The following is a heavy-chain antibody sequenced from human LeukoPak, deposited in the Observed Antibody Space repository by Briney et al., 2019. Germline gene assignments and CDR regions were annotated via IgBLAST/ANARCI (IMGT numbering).Heavy chain of an antibody. D-gene: IGHD5-12*01. Sequence: GESLKISCKASGYSFSNYWIGWVRQMPGKGLEWMGIIYPGDSDTRYGLSFQGQVTNSADESISTAYLQWSSLRASDSAMYYCARSADVVTTMIPSLDYWGQGTLATVSS. J-gene: IGHJ4*02. CDR2: IYPGDSDT. V-gene: IGHV5-51*01. CDR3: ARSADVVTTMIPSLDY. CDR1: GYSFSNYW.